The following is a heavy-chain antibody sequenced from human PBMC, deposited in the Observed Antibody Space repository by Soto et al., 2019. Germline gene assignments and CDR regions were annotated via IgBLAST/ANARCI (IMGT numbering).Heavy chain of an antibody. V-gene: IGHV4-34*01. J-gene: IGHJ3*01. CDR2: LIHGGST. CDR1: NSSLGAFH. D-gene: IGHD3-10*02. CDR3: ARGPLSYDYVRQTWREVGDSFDV. Sequence: PSETLSLTCAIYNSSLGAFHWTWIRQPPGKGLEWIGELIHGGSTNYNPSLKSRVTFSLDTSKNQFSLHVMSVTAADTAVYYCARGPLSYDYVRQTWREVGDSFDVWGRGTSVTVSS.